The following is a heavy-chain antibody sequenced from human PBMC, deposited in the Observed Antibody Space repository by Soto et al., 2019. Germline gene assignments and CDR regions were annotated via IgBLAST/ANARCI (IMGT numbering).Heavy chain of an antibody. V-gene: IGHV3-23*01. CDR1: GFTFGTYA. Sequence: EVQLLESGGGLVQPGGSLRLSCAASGFTFGTYAMKWLRQAPGRGLECVSFISGSGRTTYYAESVKGRFTVSRDNSKSTMYLQMNSLRAEDTALYYCAKFRGPSYSYYYMDVWGNGTTLTVFS. CDR2: ISGSGRTT. J-gene: IGHJ6*03. CDR3: AKFRGPSYSYYYMDV. D-gene: IGHD3-16*01.